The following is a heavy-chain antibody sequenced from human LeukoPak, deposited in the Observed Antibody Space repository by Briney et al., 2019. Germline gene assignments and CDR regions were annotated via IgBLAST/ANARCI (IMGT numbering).Heavy chain of an antibody. V-gene: IGHV1-8*02. J-gene: IGHJ3*02. CDR2: MNPNSGNT. CDR1: GYTFTSYD. D-gene: IGHD3-3*01. CDR3: ATDVPRWSGYYRGAFDI. Sequence: GASVKVSCKASGYTFTSYDINWVRQATGQGLEWMGWMNPNSGNTGYAQKFQGRVTMTEDTSTDTAYMELSSLRSEDTAVYYCATDVPRWSGYYRGAFDIWGQGTMVTVSS.